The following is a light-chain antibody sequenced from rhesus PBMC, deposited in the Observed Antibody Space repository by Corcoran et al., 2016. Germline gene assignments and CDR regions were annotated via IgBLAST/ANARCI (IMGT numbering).Light chain of an antibody. Sequence: DIHMTQSPSSLSASVGDTVTITVRASQGINNFTVWYQQKPGKAPKPLIYYTSNLETGVPSRFSGSGSGTAFTLPIIRLHAADFATYYGQQTNSYPRAFGQGTKVEI. CDR3: QQTNSYPRA. J-gene: IGKJ1*01. V-gene: IGKV1S14*01. CDR1: QGINNF. CDR2: YTS.